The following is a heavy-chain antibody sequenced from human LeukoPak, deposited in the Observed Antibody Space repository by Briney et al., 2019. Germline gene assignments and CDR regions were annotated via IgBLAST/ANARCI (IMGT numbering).Heavy chain of an antibody. D-gene: IGHD5-24*01. CDR2: IIPIFGTA. CDR1: GGTFSSYA. CDR3: AGPMARYQADAFDI. V-gene: IGHV1-69*13. J-gene: IGHJ3*02. Sequence: ASVKVSCNASGGTFSSYAISWVRQAPGQGLEWMGGIIPIFGTANYAQKFQGRVTITADESTSTAYMELSSLRSEDTAVYYCAGPMARYQADAFDIWGQGTMVTVSS.